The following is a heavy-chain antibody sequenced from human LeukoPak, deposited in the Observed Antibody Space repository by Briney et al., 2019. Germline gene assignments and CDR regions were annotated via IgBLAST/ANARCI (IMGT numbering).Heavy chain of an antibody. V-gene: IGHV4-34*01. CDR3: ARGRNPRTAGYCSGGSCYRIGMDV. CDR2: INHSGST. J-gene: IGHJ6*02. CDR1: GGSFSGYY. D-gene: IGHD2-15*01. Sequence: SETLSLTCAVYGGSFSGYYWSWIRQPPGKGLEWIGEINHSGSTNYNPSLKSRVTIPVDTSENQFSLKLSSVTAADTAVYYCARGRNPRTAGYCSGGSCYRIGMDVWGQGTTVTVSS.